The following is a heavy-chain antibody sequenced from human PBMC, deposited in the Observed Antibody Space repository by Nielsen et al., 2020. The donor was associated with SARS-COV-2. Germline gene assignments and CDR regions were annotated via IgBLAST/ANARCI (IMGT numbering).Heavy chain of an antibody. D-gene: IGHD1-26*01. V-gene: IGHV3-30-3*01. J-gene: IGHJ3*02. CDR3: ARARGGSYLGAFDI. CDR1: GFTFSSYA. Sequence: GGSLRLSCAASGFTFSSYAMHWVRQAPGKGLEWVAVISYDGSNKYYADSVKGRFTTSRDNSKNTLYLQMNSLRAEDTAVYYCARARGGSYLGAFDIWGQGTMVTVSS. CDR2: ISYDGSNK.